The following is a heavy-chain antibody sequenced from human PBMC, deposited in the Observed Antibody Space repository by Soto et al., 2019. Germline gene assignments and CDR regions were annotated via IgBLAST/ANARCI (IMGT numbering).Heavy chain of an antibody. CDR1: GGSISIYY. CDR3: ASASSIAVAGLDY. Sequence: SETLSLTCTVSGGSISIYYWSWIRQPPGKGLEWIGYIYYSGSTNYNPSLKSRVTISVDTSKNQFSLKLSSVTAADTAVYYCASASSIAVAGLDYWGQGTLVTVSS. D-gene: IGHD6-19*01. J-gene: IGHJ4*02. V-gene: IGHV4-59*01. CDR2: IYYSGST.